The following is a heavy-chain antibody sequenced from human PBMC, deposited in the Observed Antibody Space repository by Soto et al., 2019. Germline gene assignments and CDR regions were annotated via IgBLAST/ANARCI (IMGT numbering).Heavy chain of an antibody. V-gene: IGHV1-24*01. CDR1: GYTLTELS. D-gene: IGHD2-2*01. CDR2: FDPEDGET. J-gene: IGHJ6*03. Sequence: ASVKVSCKVSGYTLTELSMQWVRQAPGKGLEWMGGFDPEDGETIYAQKFQGRVTMTEDTSTDTAYMELSSLRSEDTAVYYCATTYCSSTSCSHSNYYYYMDVWGKGTTVTVSS. CDR3: ATTYCSSTSCSHSNYYYYMDV.